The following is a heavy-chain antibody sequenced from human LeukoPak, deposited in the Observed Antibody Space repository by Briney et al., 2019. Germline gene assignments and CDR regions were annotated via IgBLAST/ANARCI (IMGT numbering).Heavy chain of an antibody. Sequence: GGSLRLSCAASGFTFSSYGMHWVRQAPGKGLEWVAVIWYDGSNKYYADSAKGRFTISRDNSKNTLYLQMNSLRAEDTAVYYCARDSEGSYRSSDYYYGMDVWGQGTTVTVSS. CDR1: GFTFSSYG. CDR3: ARDSEGSYRSSDYYYGMDV. V-gene: IGHV3-33*01. D-gene: IGHD1-26*01. J-gene: IGHJ6*02. CDR2: IWYDGSNK.